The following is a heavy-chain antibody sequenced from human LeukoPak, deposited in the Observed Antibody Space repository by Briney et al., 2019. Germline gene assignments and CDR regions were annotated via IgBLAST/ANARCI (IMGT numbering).Heavy chain of an antibody. CDR3: ARGGIITSYAFEI. J-gene: IGHJ3*02. CDR2: ISSSSSTI. V-gene: IGHV3-48*01. D-gene: IGHD1-26*01. CDR1: GFTFSSYS. Sequence: GGSLRLSCAASGFTFSSYSMNWVRQAPGKGLEWVSYISSSSSTIYYADSVKGRFTISRDNAKNSLYLQMNSLRAEDTAVYYCARGGIITSYAFEIWGQGTMVTVSS.